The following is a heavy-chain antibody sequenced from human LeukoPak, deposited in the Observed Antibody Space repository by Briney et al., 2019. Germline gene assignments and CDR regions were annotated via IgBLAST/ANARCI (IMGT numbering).Heavy chain of an antibody. CDR1: GFTFSTYS. J-gene: IGHJ5*02. D-gene: IGHD3-10*01. Sequence: GGSLRLSCAASGFTFSTYSMNWVRQAPGRGLEWLSYIRGSGTTTYYADSVKGRFTISRDNSKNTLYLQMNSLRAEDTAVYYCARHHEGNNYLSWGQGTLVTVSS. CDR2: IRGSGTTT. CDR3: ARHHEGNNYLS. V-gene: IGHV3-48*01.